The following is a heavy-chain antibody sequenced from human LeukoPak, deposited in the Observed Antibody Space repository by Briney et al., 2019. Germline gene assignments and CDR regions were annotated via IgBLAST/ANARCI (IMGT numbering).Heavy chain of an antibody. J-gene: IGHJ6*02. CDR1: GFTFSSYA. CDR3: ARDRAGSSSEKDNYYYGMDV. V-gene: IGHV3-30-3*01. CDR2: ISYDGSNK. D-gene: IGHD6-6*01. Sequence: GGSLRLSCAASGFTFSSYAMHWVRQAPGKGLEWVAVISYDGSNKYYADSVKGRFTISRDNSKNTLYLQMNSLRAEDTAVYYCARDRAGSSSEKDNYYYGMDVWGQGTTVTVSS.